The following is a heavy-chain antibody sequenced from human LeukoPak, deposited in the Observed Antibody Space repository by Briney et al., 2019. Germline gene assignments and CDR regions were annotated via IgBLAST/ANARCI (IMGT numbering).Heavy chain of an antibody. Sequence: SETLSLTCTVSGGSIKSHFWSWVRQPPGKGLEWIGYMFHSGTTNYNPSLKSRVTISVDTSKNQFSLKLSSVTAADTAVYYCARDRGDSSGYFESPDCWGQGTLVTVSS. CDR1: GGSIKSHF. V-gene: IGHV4-59*11. CDR3: ARDRGDSSGYFESPDC. CDR2: MFHSGTT. D-gene: IGHD3-22*01. J-gene: IGHJ4*02.